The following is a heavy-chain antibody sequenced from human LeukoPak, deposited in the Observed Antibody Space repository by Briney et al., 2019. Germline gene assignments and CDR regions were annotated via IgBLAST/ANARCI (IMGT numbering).Heavy chain of an antibody. CDR2: ISSSSSYI. CDR1: GFTFSSYS. D-gene: IGHD3-9*01. J-gene: IGHJ4*02. CDR3: ARGDFDWLNFDY. Sequence: GGSLRLSCAASGFTFSSYSMNWVRQAPGKGLEWVSSISSSSSYIYYADSVKGRFTISRDNAKNSLYLQMNSLRAEDTAVYYCARGDFDWLNFDYWGQGTLVTVPS. V-gene: IGHV3-21*01.